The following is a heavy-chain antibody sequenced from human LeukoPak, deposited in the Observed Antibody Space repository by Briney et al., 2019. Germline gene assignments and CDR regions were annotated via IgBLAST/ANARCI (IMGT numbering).Heavy chain of an antibody. J-gene: IGHJ4*02. V-gene: IGHV4-34*01. Sequence: PSETLSLTCAVYGESFSGYYWSWIRQPPGKGLEWIGEINHSGSTYYNPSLKSRVTISVDTSKNQFSLKLSSVTAADTAVYYCAGIPAVADGTGFDYWGQGTLVTVSS. CDR2: INHSGST. D-gene: IGHD6-19*01. CDR3: AGIPAVADGTGFDY. CDR1: GESFSGYY.